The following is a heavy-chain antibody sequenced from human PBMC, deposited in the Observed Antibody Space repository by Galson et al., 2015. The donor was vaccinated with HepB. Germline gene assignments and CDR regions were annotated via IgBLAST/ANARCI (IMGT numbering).Heavy chain of an antibody. Sequence: LSLTCAVSGYSISSGYYWGWIRQPPGKGLEWIGSIYHSGSTYYNPSLKSRVTISVDTSKNQFSLKLSSVTAADTAVYYCARAPSAYGDPFDYWGQGTLVTVSS. CDR2: IYHSGST. V-gene: IGHV4-38-2*01. J-gene: IGHJ4*02. D-gene: IGHD4-17*01. CDR3: ARAPSAYGDPFDY. CDR1: GYSISSGYY.